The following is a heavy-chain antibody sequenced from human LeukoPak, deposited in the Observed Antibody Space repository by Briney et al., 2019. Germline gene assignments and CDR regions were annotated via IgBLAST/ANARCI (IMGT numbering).Heavy chain of an antibody. V-gene: IGHV4-59*01. CDR1: GGSISNYY. CDR2: IYYSGST. Sequence: SETLSLTCTVSGGSISNYYWSWIRQPPGKGLEWIGYIYYSGSTKYNPSLKNPVNISADTSKNPFSLKVNPVTTADTAVYYCARDCSSSSCYLPDVWGKGTTVTVSS. J-gene: IGHJ6*04. D-gene: IGHD2-2*01. CDR3: ARDCSSSSCYLPDV.